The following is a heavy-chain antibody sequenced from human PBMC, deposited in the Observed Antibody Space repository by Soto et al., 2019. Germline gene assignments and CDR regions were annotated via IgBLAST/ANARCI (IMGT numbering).Heavy chain of an antibody. D-gene: IGHD3-22*01. J-gene: IGHJ4*02. CDR3: VKDRYYYDSSAYRSAY. CDR2: IYSNGGST. Sequence: GSLGLSCSGSGFTFSNYAMHWVRQAPGKGLEYVSAIYSNGGSTFYADSVRGRFTISRDNSKNTLYLQMSSLRAEDTAVYYCVKDRYYYDSSAYRSAYWGQGTLVTVSS. CDR1: GFTFSNYA. V-gene: IGHV3-64D*06.